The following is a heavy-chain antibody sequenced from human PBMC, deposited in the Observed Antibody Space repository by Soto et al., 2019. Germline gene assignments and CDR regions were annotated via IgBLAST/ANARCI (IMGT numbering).Heavy chain of an antibody. CDR2: IYWDDDK. J-gene: IGHJ6*02. CDR3: ARDSSGYYGMDV. V-gene: IGHV2-5*02. Sequence: QITLKESGPTLVKPTQTLTLTCTVSGFSLSTRGMGVGWIRQPPGKALEWLALIYWDDDKRYSPSLKSRLTLTKDTCKNQVVLTMTNVDPVDTGTYYCARDSSGYYGMDVWGQGTTVTVSS. D-gene: IGHD6-6*01. CDR1: GFSLSTRGMG.